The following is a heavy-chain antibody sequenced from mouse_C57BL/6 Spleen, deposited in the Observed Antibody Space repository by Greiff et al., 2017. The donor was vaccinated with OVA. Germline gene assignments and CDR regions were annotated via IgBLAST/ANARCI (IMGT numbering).Heavy chain of an antibody. CDR1: GYTFTSYW. D-gene: IGHD1-1*01. CDR2: INPSNGGT. V-gene: IGHV1-53*01. J-gene: IGHJ2*01. Sequence: VKLQQPGTELVKPGASVKLSCKASGYTFTSYWMHWVKQRPGQGLEWIGNINPSNGGTNYNEKFKSKATLTVDKSSSTAYMQLSSLTSEDSAVYYCARGNYGSSYYFDYWGQGTTLTVSS. CDR3: ARGNYGSSYYFDY.